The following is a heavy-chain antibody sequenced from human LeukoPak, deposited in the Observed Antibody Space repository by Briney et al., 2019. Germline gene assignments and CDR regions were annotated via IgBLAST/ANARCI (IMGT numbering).Heavy chain of an antibody. V-gene: IGHV3-48*04. D-gene: IGHD3-10*01. CDR2: ISSSSSTI. CDR1: GFTLNSYS. J-gene: IGHJ4*02. Sequence: PGGSLRLSCAASGFTLNSYSMNWVRQAPGKGLEWVSYISSSSSTIYYADSVKGRFTISRDNAKNSLYLQMNSLRAEDTAVYYCARDRTGYYGSGTLDYWGQGTLVTVSS. CDR3: ARDRTGYYGSGTLDY.